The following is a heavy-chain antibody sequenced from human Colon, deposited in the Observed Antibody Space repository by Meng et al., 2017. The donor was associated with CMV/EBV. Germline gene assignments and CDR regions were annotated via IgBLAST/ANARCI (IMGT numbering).Heavy chain of an antibody. CDR2: IIPMVAIA. V-gene: IGHV1-69*10. Sequence: SVKVSCKTSGTAFSNYAFSWVRQAPGQGLEWMGGIIPMVAIAHYDPKFQGRLTITADKSTSTAYMELSSLRSEDTAVYYCARGRGFDVWSGYYLDYWGQGTLVTVSS. CDR3: ARGRGFDVWSGYYLDY. J-gene: IGHJ4*02. D-gene: IGHD3-3*01. CDR1: GTAFSNYA.